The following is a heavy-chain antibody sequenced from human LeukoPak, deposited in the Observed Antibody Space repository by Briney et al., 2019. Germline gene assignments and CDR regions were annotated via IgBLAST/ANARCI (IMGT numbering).Heavy chain of an antibody. CDR3: ARDMYSSGWPEKDLDY. CDR1: GFTVSNKY. D-gene: IGHD6-19*01. Sequence: GGSLRLSCAASGFTVSNKYMTWVRQAPGKGLEWVSLIYSDGRTYYADSVKGRCTISRDNSKNTLYLQMNSLRAEDTAVYYCARDMYSSGWPEKDLDYWGQGTLVTVSS. J-gene: IGHJ4*02. V-gene: IGHV3-53*01. CDR2: IYSDGRT.